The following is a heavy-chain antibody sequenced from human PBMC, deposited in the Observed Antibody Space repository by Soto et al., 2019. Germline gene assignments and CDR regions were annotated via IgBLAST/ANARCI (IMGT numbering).Heavy chain of an antibody. V-gene: IGHV3-66*01. CDR3: ARSRDYYYGMDV. CDR1: GFTVSSNY. J-gene: IGHJ6*02. Sequence: EVQLVESGGGLVQPGGSLRLSCAASGFTVSSNYMSWVRQAPGKGLEWVSVIYSGGSTYYADSVKGRFTMSRDNSKNTLYLQMNSLRAEDTAVYYCARSRDYYYGMDVWGQGTTVTVSS. CDR2: IYSGGST.